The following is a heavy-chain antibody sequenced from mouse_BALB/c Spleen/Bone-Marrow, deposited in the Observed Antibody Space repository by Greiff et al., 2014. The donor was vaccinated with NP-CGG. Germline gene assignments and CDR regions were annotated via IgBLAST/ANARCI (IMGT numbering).Heavy chain of an antibody. CDR1: GFNIKDTY. D-gene: IGHD4-1*01. CDR3: ARAGRGRYFDV. Sequence: EVQLQQSGAELVKPGASVKLPCTASGFNIKDTYMHWVKQRPEQGLEWIGRIDPANGNTKYDPKFQGKATIIADTSSNTAYLQLSSLTSEDTAVYYCARAGRGRYFDVWGAGTTVTVSS. J-gene: IGHJ1*01. V-gene: IGHV14-3*02. CDR2: IDPANGNT.